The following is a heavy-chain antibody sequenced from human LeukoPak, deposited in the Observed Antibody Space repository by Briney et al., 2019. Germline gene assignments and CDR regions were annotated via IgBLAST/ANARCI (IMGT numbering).Heavy chain of an antibody. CDR2: INAGNGNT. D-gene: IGHD6-19*01. CDR3: ARVPSSGWPHFDY. CDR1: GYTFTSYA. Sequence: GASVKVSCKASGYTFTSYAMHWVRQAPGQRLEWMGWINAGNGNTKYSQKFQGRVTITRDTSASTAYMELSSLRSEDTAVYYCARVPSSGWPHFDYWGQGTLVTVSS. V-gene: IGHV1-3*01. J-gene: IGHJ4*02.